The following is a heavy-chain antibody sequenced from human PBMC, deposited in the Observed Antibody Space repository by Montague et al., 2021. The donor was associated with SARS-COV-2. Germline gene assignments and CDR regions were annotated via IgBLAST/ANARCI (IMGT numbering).Heavy chain of an antibody. D-gene: IGHD3-3*01. Sequence: SETLSLTCTVSGGSISSYYWSWIRQSPGKGLEWIGRIHTSGSTNYNPSLNSRVTMSVDTSKNQFSLKLSSVTAADTAVYYCASGKYYDFWGGYSSHDYVSGMDVGGQGTTVTVSS. J-gene: IGHJ6*02. CDR1: GGSISSYY. CDR2: IHTSGST. V-gene: IGHV4-4*07. CDR3: ASGKYYDFWGGYSSHDYVSGMDV.